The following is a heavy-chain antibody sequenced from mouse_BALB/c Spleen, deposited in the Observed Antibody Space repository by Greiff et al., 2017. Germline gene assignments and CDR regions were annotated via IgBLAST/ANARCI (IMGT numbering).Heavy chain of an antibody. Sequence: EVMLVESGGGLVKPGGSLKLSCAASGFTFSDYYMYWVRQTPEKRLEWVATISDGGSYTYYPDSVKGRFTISRDNAKNNLYLQMSRLKSEDTAMYYWARAYYGRSPHAMDYWGQGTSVTVSS. CDR2: ISDGGSYT. V-gene: IGHV5-4*02. D-gene: IGHD1-1*01. CDR3: ARAYYGRSPHAMDY. J-gene: IGHJ4*01. CDR1: GFTFSDYY.